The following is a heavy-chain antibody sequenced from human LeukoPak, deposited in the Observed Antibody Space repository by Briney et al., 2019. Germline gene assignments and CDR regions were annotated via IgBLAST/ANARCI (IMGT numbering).Heavy chain of an antibody. D-gene: IGHD6-19*01. V-gene: IGHV4-59*01. CDR2: IYYSGST. J-gene: IGHJ4*02. Sequence: SETLSLTCTVSGGSISRYYWSWIRQRPGKGLEGIGYIYYSGSTNYNPSLKSRVTISVDTSQNQFSLMLSSVTAADTAVYYCARDLLSTAGYFDYWGQGTLVTVSS. CDR3: ARDLLSTAGYFDY. CDR1: GGSISRYY.